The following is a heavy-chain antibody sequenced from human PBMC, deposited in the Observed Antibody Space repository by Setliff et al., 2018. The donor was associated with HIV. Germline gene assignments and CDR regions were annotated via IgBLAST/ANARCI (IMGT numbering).Heavy chain of an antibody. D-gene: IGHD3-22*01. Sequence: ASVKVSCKTSGYTFIDYYIHWVRQAPGQGPEWMGYIYPNTGATSYAQKFQGRVTMTRDTSISTAYMELSRLRSGDTAVYYCARATTYYYDSSGYYYPEYFQHWGQGTLVTVSS. CDR3: ARATTYYYDSSGYYYPEYFQH. J-gene: IGHJ1*01. CDR1: GYTFIDYY. CDR2: IYPNTGAT. V-gene: IGHV1-2*02.